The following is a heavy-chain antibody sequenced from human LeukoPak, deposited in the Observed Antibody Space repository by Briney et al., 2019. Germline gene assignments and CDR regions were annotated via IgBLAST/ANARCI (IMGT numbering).Heavy chain of an antibody. CDR3: ASLREKGSHIVGATGGYFDY. J-gene: IGHJ4*02. V-gene: IGHV1-2*02. Sequence: GASVKVSCKASGYTFTGYYMHWARQAPGQGLEWMGWINPNSGGTNYAQKFQGRVTMTRDTSISTAYMELSRLRSDDTAVYYCASLREKGSHIVGATGGYFDYWGQGTLVTVSS. CDR2: INPNSGGT. D-gene: IGHD1-26*01. CDR1: GYTFTGYY.